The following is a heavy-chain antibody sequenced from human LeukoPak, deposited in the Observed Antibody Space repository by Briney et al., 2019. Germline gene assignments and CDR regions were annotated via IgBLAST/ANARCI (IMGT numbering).Heavy chain of an antibody. D-gene: IGHD3-10*01. Sequence: GGSLRLSCAASGFHFSGFSMNWVRQAPGKGLEWVASFSLSNSIDYADSVKGRFTITRDNAKKSLYLQMDSLRDEDTAVYYCARALEYGSGSYYRRAYGMDVWGQGTTVTVSS. V-gene: IGHV3-21*01. CDR1: GFHFSGFS. J-gene: IGHJ6*02. CDR3: ARALEYGSGSYYRRAYGMDV. CDR2: FSLSNSI.